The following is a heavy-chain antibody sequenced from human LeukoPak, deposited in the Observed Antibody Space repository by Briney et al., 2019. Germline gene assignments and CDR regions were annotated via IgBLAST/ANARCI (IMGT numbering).Heavy chain of an antibody. J-gene: IGHJ4*02. Sequence: SETLSLTCTVSGGSISSSSYYWGWLRQPPGKGLEWTGSIYDRGSTYYNPSLKSRVTISVDTSKNEFSLKLRSVTAADTAVYYCARHIYRGEFEIVVVVAVRHFDYWGQGALVTVSS. D-gene: IGHD2-15*01. CDR2: IYDRGST. CDR3: ARHIYRGEFEIVVVVAVRHFDY. CDR1: GGSISSSSYY. V-gene: IGHV4-39*01.